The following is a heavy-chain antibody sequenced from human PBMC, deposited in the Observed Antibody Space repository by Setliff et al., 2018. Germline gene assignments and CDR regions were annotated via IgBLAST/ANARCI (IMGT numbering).Heavy chain of an antibody. CDR3: ARGNPAERSEY. Sequence: ASVKVSCKASGYNFKTYAISWVRQAPGQGLEWMGFISLYDGHTNYAQNFQGRLTVTTDTSTSTAYMELSSLRFDDTAVYYCARGNPAERSEYWGQGTLVTVSS. D-gene: IGHD1-1*01. CDR1: GYNFKTYA. CDR2: ISLYDGHT. J-gene: IGHJ1*01. V-gene: IGHV1-18*01.